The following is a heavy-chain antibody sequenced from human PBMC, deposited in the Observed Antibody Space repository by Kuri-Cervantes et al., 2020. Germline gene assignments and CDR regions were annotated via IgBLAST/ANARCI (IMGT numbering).Heavy chain of an antibody. J-gene: IGHJ3*02. CDR2: IRSKAYGGTT. CDR1: GFTVSSNY. Sequence: GGSLRLSCAASGFTVSSNYMSWVRQAPGKGLEWVGFIRSKAYGGTTEYAASVKGRFTISRDDSKSIAYLQMNSLKTEDTAVYYCTRSGLYDSSGYYHPDAFDIWGQGTMVTVSS. D-gene: IGHD3-22*01. CDR3: TRSGLYDSSGYYHPDAFDI. V-gene: IGHV3-49*04.